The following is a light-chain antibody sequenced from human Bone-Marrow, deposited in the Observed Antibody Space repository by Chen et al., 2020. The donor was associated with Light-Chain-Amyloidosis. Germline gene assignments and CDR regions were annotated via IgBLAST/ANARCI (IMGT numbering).Light chain of an antibody. J-gene: IGLJ2*01. Sequence: SSELTQPPSVSVSPGQTDRITCSGDALPTKYAYWYKQEPGQAPVLVIHRDTERPSGISERFSGASSGTTATLTIRGVQAEDEADYHGQAADSSGTYEVIFGGGTKLTVL. CDR2: RDT. V-gene: IGLV3-25*03. CDR3: QAADSSGTYEVI. CDR1: ALPTKY.